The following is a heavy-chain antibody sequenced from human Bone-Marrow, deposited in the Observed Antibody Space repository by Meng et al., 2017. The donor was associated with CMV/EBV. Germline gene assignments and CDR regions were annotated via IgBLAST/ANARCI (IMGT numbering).Heavy chain of an antibody. CDR3: ARDSRGYCSGTRCYNYYYGMDV. V-gene: IGHV4-39*07. CDR2: IFYNGIT. J-gene: IGHJ6*02. D-gene: IGHD2-2*02. Sequence: GSLRLSCTVSGGSTRSSTYYWGWIRQPPGKGLEYIGSIFYNGITYYSPSLKSRVTISVDTSKNQFSLRLSSVTAADTAVYYCARDSRGYCSGTRCYNYYYGMDVWGQGTTVTVSS. CDR1: GGSTRSSTYY.